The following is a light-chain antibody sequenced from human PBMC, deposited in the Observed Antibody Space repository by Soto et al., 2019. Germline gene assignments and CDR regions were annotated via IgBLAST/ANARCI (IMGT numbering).Light chain of an antibody. CDR1: QDISNY. J-gene: IGKJ1*01. Sequence: DIQMTQSPSSLSAFVGDRVTITCQASQDISNYLNWYQQKPGKAPKVLIYDASTLETGVPSRFSGSGSGTDFTFTISSLQPEDIATYYCQQYNSYPWTFGQGTKVDIK. CDR2: DAS. CDR3: QQYNSYPWT. V-gene: IGKV1-33*01.